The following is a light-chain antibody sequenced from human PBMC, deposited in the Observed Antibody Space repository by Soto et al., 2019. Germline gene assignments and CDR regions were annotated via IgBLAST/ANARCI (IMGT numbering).Light chain of an antibody. CDR2: DAS. V-gene: IGKV1-5*01. Sequence: DIQMTQSTSTLSASVGDRVTITCRASQSISSWLAWYQQKPGKAPKLLIYDASSLESGVPSRFSGSGSGTEFTLTISSLQPDDFATYYCQQYNSYSYTVGQGTKLEIK. CDR3: QQYNSYSYT. CDR1: QSISSW. J-gene: IGKJ2*01.